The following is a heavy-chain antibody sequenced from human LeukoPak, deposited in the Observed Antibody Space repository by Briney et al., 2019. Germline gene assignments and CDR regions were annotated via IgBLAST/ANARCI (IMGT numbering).Heavy chain of an antibody. CDR1: GSSFTSYW. Sequence: KHGESLQISCQGSGSSFTSYWIGWVRQMPGKGLEWMGIIYPGDSDTRYSPSFQGQVTISADKSISTAYLQWSSLKASDTAMYYCARLGYNCSSTSCYTAYYYYYMDVWGKGTTVTVSS. V-gene: IGHV5-51*01. J-gene: IGHJ6*03. CDR2: IYPGDSDT. D-gene: IGHD2-2*02. CDR3: ARLGYNCSSTSCYTAYYYYYMDV.